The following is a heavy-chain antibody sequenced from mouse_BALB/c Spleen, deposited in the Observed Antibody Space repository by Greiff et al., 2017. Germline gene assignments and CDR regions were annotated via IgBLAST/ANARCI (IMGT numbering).Heavy chain of an antibody. V-gene: IGHV5-6*01. CDR2: ISSGGSYT. CDR3: ARDHCDVRGDFDV. Sequence: EVQRVESGGDLVKPGGSLKLSCAASGFSFSIYGMSWVRQTPDKRLEWVATISSGGSYTYYPDSVKGRFTISSDNAKNTLYLQMSSLKSEDTAMYYCARDHCDVRGDFDVWGAGTTVTVSS. J-gene: IGHJ1*01. CDR1: GFSFSIYG. D-gene: IGHD2-13*01.